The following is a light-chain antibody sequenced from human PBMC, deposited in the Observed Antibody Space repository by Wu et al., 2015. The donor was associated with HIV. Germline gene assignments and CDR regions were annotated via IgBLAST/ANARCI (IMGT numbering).Light chain of an antibody. J-gene: IGKJ3*01. V-gene: IGKV3-15*01. Sequence: DIVMTQSPATLSVSPGERATLSCRASQSVSSNLAWYQQKPGQAPRLLIYGASTRATGIPARFSGSGSGTEFTLTISSMQSEDFAVYYCQQYNNWPKTFGPGTKVDT. CDR3: QQYNNWPKT. CDR2: GAS. CDR1: QSVSSN.